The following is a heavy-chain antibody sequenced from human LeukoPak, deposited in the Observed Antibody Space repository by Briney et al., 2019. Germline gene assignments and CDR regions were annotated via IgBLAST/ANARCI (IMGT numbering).Heavy chain of an antibody. Sequence: GGSLRLSCAASGFTFSSYAIHWVRQAPGKGLEWVAVISYGGSNKYYADSVKGRFTISRDNYKNTLYLQMNSLRAEDTAVYYCARGAHIVVVPAATGADYFDSWGQGTLVTVSS. J-gene: IGHJ4*02. CDR3: ARGAHIVVVPAATGADYFDS. CDR1: GFTFSSYA. V-gene: IGHV3-30-3*01. CDR2: ISYGGSNK. D-gene: IGHD2-2*01.